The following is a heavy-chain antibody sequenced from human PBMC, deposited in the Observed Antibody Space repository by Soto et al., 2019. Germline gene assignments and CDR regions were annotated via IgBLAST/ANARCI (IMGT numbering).Heavy chain of an antibody. CDR3: ASEPYAFWSGAFYYYYGMDV. Sequence: GSLRLSCAASGFTFSSYSMNWVRQAPGKGLEWVSYISSSSSTIYYADAVKGRFTISRDNSKNSLYLQMNSLRDEDTAVYYCASEPYAFWSGAFYYYYGMDVWGQGTLVTVSS. D-gene: IGHD3-3*01. V-gene: IGHV3-48*02. CDR2: ISSSSSTI. CDR1: GFTFSSYS. J-gene: IGHJ6*02.